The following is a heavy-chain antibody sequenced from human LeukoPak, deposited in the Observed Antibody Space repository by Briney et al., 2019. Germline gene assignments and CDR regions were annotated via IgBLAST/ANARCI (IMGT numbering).Heavy chain of an antibody. D-gene: IGHD2-15*01. Sequence: ASVKVSCKASGYTFTSYGISWVRQAPGQGLEWMGWISAYNGNTNYAQKLQGRVTMNTDTSTSTAYMELRSLRSDDTAVYYCARDQVYCSGGSCYWVDYYYYYGTDVWGQGTTVTVSS. V-gene: IGHV1-18*01. CDR3: ARDQVYCSGGSCYWVDYYYYYGTDV. CDR1: GYTFTSYG. J-gene: IGHJ6*02. CDR2: ISAYNGNT.